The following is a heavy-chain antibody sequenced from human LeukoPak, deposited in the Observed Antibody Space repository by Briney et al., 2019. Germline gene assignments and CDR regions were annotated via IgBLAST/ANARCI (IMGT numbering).Heavy chain of an antibody. D-gene: IGHD6-13*01. J-gene: IGHJ3*02. V-gene: IGHV1-8*03. CDR3: ARRIAAAGTGAFDT. CDR2: MNPNSGNT. CDR1: GYTFTSYD. Sequence: ASVKVSCKASGYTFTSYDINWVRQATGQGLEWMGWMNPNSGNTGYAQKFQGRVTITRNTSISTAYMELSSLRSEDTAVYYCARRIAAAGTGAFDTWGQGTMVTVSS.